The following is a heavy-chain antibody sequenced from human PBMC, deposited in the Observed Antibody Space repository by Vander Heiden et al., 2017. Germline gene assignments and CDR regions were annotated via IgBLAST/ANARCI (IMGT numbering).Heavy chain of an antibody. Sequence: QLQLQESGPGLVKPSETLSFTCTVSGGSISSSSYYWGWIRQPPGKGLEWIGSIYYSGSTYYNPSLKSRVTISVDTSKNQFSLKLSSVTAADTAVYYCARHKGGLSTVYYFDYWGQGTLVTVSS. J-gene: IGHJ4*02. V-gene: IGHV4-39*01. CDR2: IYYSGST. CDR1: GGSISSSSYY. D-gene: IGHD4-17*01. CDR3: ARHKGGLSTVYYFDY.